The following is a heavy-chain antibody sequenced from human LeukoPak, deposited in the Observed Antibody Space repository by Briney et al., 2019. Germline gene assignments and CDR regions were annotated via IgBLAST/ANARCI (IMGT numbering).Heavy chain of an antibody. D-gene: IGHD2-15*01. CDR2: IYYSGST. V-gene: IGHV4-39*01. CDR3: ARHRLNIAVVVPSTYSWFDP. J-gene: IGHJ5*02. CDR1: GGSISSSIYY. Sequence: SETLSLTCTVSGGSISSSIYYWGWIRQPPGKGLEWIGSIYYSGSTYYNPSLKSRVTISVDTSNNQFSLKLSSVTAADTAVYYCARHRLNIAVVVPSTYSWFDPWGQGTLVTVSS.